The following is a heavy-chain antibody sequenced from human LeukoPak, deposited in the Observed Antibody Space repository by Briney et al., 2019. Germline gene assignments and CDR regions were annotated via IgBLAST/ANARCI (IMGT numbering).Heavy chain of an antibody. D-gene: IGHD6-19*01. CDR1: GGSISSYY. CDR3: ARDGIAVAGTLPSAFDI. V-gene: IGHV4-59*01. CDR2: IYYSGST. J-gene: IGHJ3*02. Sequence: SETLCLTCTVSGGSISSYYWSWIRQPPGKGLEWIGYIYYSGSTNYNPSLKSRVTISVDTSKNQFSLKLSSVTAADTAVYYCARDGIAVAGTLPSAFDIWGQGTMVTASS.